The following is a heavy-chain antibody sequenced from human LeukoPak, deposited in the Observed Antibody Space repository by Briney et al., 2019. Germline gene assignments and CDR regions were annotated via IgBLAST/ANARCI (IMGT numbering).Heavy chain of an antibody. V-gene: IGHV3-23*01. CDR3: AKAGTYDY. J-gene: IGHJ4*02. CDR2: ISGSGGST. D-gene: IGHD6-13*01. Sequence: PGASLRLSCAASGFTFSSYAMSWVRQAPGKGLEWVAGISGSGGSTYHADSVKGRFTISRDNSKNTLYLQMNSLRAEDTAVYYCAKAGTYDYWGQGTLVTVSS. CDR1: GFTFSSYA.